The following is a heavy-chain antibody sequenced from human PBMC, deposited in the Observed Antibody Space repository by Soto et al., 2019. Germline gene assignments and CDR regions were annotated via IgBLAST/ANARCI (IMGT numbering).Heavy chain of an antibody. V-gene: IGHV4-30-2*01. Sequence: ASDTLSLTCDVSGDTLSTGGYTWAWIRQPPGKALEWIGHTYHSGNPYYNPSLKSRVIISVDRSKNQFSLKVRSVTAGDTAVYYCASAAAAGTFVYWFDPWGQGTLVNVSS. CDR1: GDTLSTGGYT. D-gene: IGHD6-13*01. J-gene: IGHJ5*02. CDR2: TYHSGNP. CDR3: ASAAAAGTFVYWFDP.